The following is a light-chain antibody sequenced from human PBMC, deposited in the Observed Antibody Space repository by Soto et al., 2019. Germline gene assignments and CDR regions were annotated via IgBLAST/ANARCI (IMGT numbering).Light chain of an antibody. CDR3: QVWDSNSDHYV. CDR2: EVS. V-gene: IGLV2-8*01. J-gene: IGLJ1*01. CDR1: RSDVGGYKF. Sequence: SVLTQPPSASGSLGQSVTISCTGTRSDVGGYKFVSWYQQHPGKAPKLIIYEVSKRPSGVPDRFSGSKSGNTASLTVSGLQAEDEADYHCQVWDSNSDHYVFGTGTKVTVL.